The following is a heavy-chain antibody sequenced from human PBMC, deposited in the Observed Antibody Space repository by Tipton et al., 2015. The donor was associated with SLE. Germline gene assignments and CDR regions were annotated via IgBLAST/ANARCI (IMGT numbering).Heavy chain of an antibody. CDR2: IFHTGTT. CDR3: ASHYWGSDY. J-gene: IGHJ4*02. V-gene: IGHV4-38-2*01. D-gene: IGHD3-10*01. CDR1: GYPITSGYY. Sequence: TLSLTCAVSGYPITSGYYWGWIRQSPGKGLEWIGTIFHTGTTYYNPSLKRRVTISVDTSKNQFSLKLSSVTAADTAVYYCASHYWGSDYWGQGTLVTVSS.